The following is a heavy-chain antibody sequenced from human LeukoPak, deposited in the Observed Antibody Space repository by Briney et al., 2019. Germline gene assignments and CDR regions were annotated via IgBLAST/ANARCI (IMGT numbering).Heavy chain of an antibody. CDR2: INTDGSTT. V-gene: IGHV3-74*01. D-gene: IGHD3-22*01. Sequence: GGSLRLSCAASGFTFSDYWIHWVRQAPGKGLVWVSRINTDGSTTNYADSVKGRFSISRDNAKNTLYLQMSSLRAEDTAVYYCARSPHDRSFDYWGQGTLVTVSS. J-gene: IGHJ4*02. CDR3: ARSPHDRSFDY. CDR1: GFTFSDYW.